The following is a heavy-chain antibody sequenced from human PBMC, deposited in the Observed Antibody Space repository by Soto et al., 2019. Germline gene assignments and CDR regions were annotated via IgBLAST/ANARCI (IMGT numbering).Heavy chain of an antibody. CDR1: GYTFTSYG. Sequence: ASVKVSCKASGYTFTSYGISWVRQAPGQGLEWMGGIIANFGNTSYAQKFQGRVTITADASTSTAYMELSSLRSEDTAVYYCARGPYEFWSGYYRPDFHSGMDVWGQGTTVTVSS. CDR3: ARGPYEFWSGYYRPDFHSGMDV. V-gene: IGHV1-18*01. CDR2: IIANFGNT. D-gene: IGHD3-3*01. J-gene: IGHJ6*02.